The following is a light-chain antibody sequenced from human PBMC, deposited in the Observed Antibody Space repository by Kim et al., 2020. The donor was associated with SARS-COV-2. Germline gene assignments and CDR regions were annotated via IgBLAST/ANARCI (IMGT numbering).Light chain of an antibody. CDR2: TAS. V-gene: IGKV1-17*03. J-gene: IGKJ4*01. CDR1: QDIRNY. Sequence: DIQMTQSPSAMSASVGDRVTITCRASQDIRNYLAWFQQKPGKVPKRLIYTASNLQSGVPSRFSGSGSGTEFALTISSLQPEDFVTYYCLQHKSYPLTFGGGTKVDIK. CDR3: LQHKSYPLT.